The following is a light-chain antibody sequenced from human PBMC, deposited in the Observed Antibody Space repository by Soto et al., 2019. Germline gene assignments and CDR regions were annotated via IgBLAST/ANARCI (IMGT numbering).Light chain of an antibody. J-gene: IGKJ1*01. V-gene: IGKV3-11*01. Sequence: EIVLTQSPATLSLSPGERATLSCRASQSVSSYLAWYHQKPGQAPRLLIYDASNRATGIPARFSGSGSGTDFTLTISSLEPEDFAVYYCQQRSNWPPWTFGQGTRWIS. CDR2: DAS. CDR3: QQRSNWPPWT. CDR1: QSVSSY.